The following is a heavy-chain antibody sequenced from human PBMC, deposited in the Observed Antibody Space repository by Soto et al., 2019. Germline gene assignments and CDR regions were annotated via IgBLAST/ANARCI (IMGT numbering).Heavy chain of an antibody. CDR3: ARDQTSHYDILTGYYNVRSFDY. CDR1: GFTFSSYS. J-gene: IGHJ4*02. Sequence: GSLRLSCAASGFTFSSYSMNWVRQAPGKGLEWVSSISSSSSYIYYADSVKGRFTISRDNAKNSLYLQMNSLRAEDTAVYYCARDQTSHYDILTGYYNVRSFDYWGQGTLVTVSS. CDR2: ISSSSSYI. V-gene: IGHV3-21*01. D-gene: IGHD3-9*01.